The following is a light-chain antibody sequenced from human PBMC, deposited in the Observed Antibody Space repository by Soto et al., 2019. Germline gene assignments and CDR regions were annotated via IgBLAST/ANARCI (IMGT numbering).Light chain of an antibody. V-gene: IGLV2-23*01. CDR3: CSYAGSRTYV. Sequence: QSVLTQPASVSGPLGQSIVISCTGSSSDIGSYDLVSWYQQYPGKAPKVVIFEGTKRPSGVSNRFSGSKSGNTASLTISGLQTEGEAEYYCCSYAGSRTYVFGAGTKSPS. CDR1: SSDIGSYDL. J-gene: IGLJ1*01. CDR2: EGT.